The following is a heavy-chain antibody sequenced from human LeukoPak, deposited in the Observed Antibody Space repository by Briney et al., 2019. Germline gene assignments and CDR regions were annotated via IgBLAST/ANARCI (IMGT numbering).Heavy chain of an antibody. Sequence: PGGSLRLSCAASGFTFSSYWMSWVRQAPGKGLEWVANIKQDGSEKYYVDSVKGRSTISRDNAKNSLYLQMNSLRAEDTAVYYCARDDLSVVRGVIIFDYWGQGTLVTVSS. CDR1: GFTFSSYW. D-gene: IGHD3-10*01. J-gene: IGHJ4*02. CDR2: IKQDGSEK. CDR3: ARDDLSVVRGVIIFDY. V-gene: IGHV3-7*01.